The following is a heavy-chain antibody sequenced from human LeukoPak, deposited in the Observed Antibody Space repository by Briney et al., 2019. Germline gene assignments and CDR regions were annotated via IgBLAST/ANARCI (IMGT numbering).Heavy chain of an antibody. CDR1: GFTFSNYD. CDR2: IDTAGGT. V-gene: IGHV3-13*01. Sequence: GGSLRLSCAASGFTFSNYDMHWVRQATGKALEWVSAIDTAGGTYHPGSAKGRFTISRENSKNSLYLQMDTLRAEDTAVYFCVRELMGPGRYYYMDAWGKGTTVTVSS. CDR3: VRELMGPGRYYYMDA. J-gene: IGHJ6*03. D-gene: IGHD2-8*01.